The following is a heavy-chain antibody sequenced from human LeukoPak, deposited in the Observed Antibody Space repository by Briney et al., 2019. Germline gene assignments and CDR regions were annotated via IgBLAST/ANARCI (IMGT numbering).Heavy chain of an antibody. CDR2: ISSSGSTI. J-gene: IGHJ4*02. Sequence: GGSLRLSCAPSGSTLSDYYMGWTRQPPGKGMEWVSYISSSGSTIYYADSVKGRSTISRDNAKNSLYMQRNSLRAEDTAVYYCARGSAFWGDYWGQGTLVTVSS. V-gene: IGHV3-11*01. CDR3: ARGSAFWGDY. D-gene: IGHD3-16*01. CDR1: GSTLSDYY.